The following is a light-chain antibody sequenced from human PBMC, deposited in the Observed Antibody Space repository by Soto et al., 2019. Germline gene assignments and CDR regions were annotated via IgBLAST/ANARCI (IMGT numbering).Light chain of an antibody. CDR2: GAS. Sequence: EIVLTQSPGPLSLSPGERATLSCRASQSVSSGYLAWYQQKPGRVPRLLIYGASNRAAGTPDSITGSGSGTDFPLTIARVEDEDFAVYYCQLYGIPPFTFGAGTKVDIK. V-gene: IGKV3-20*01. CDR3: QLYGIPPFT. J-gene: IGKJ3*01. CDR1: QSVSSGY.